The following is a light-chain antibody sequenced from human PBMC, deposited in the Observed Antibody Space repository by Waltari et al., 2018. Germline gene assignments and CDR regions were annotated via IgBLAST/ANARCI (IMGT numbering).Light chain of an antibody. CDR3: QQRSNWPPRYT. Sequence: ELVFTQSPATPMSSPGDRATLSCRASQSVSSYLAWYQQKPGQAPRLLIYDASNRATGLPARFSGSGSGTDFTLTISSLEPEDFAVYYCQQRSNWPPRYTFGQGTKLEIK. CDR1: QSVSSY. CDR2: DAS. J-gene: IGKJ2*01. V-gene: IGKV3-11*01.